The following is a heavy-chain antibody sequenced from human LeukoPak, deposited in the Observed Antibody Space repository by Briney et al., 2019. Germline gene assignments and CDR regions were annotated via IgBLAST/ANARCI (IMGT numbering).Heavy chain of an antibody. D-gene: IGHD7-27*01. CDR1: GFTFSSYA. V-gene: IGHV3-30-3*01. J-gene: IGHJ4*02. Sequence: RALRLSCAASGFTFSSYAMHWVRQAPGKGLEWVAVISYDGSNKYYADSVKGRFTISRDNSKNTLYLQMNSLRAEDTAVYYCAKGFNWGSDYWGQGTLVTVSS. CDR2: ISYDGSNK. CDR3: AKGFNWGSDY.